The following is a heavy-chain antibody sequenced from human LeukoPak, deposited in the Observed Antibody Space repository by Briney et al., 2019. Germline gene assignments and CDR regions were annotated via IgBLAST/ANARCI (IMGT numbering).Heavy chain of an antibody. V-gene: IGHV2-5*01. CDR2: VYWNDDK. CDR1: GFSLSTSGVG. J-gene: IGHJ4*02. Sequence: SGPTLVNPTQTLTPTCTFSGFSLSTSGVGVGWIRQPPGKALEWLALVYWNDDKRYRPSLKSRLTITKDTSKNLVVLTMANMDPVDTATYYCALQTTVTTGFDYWGQGTLVTVSS. D-gene: IGHD4-17*01. CDR3: ALQTTVTTGFDY.